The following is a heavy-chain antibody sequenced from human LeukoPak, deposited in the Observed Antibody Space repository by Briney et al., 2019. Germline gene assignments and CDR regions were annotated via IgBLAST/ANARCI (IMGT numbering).Heavy chain of an antibody. CDR1: GYSISSGYY. D-gene: IGHD6-13*01. J-gene: IGHJ5*02. CDR2: IYHSGKS. CDR3: ARGSNDSSWYLGWYNWFDP. V-gene: IGHV4-38-2*02. Sequence: PSETLSLTCSVSGYSISSGYYWDWIRQPPGKGLEWIASIYHSGKSYYNPSLESRVTISVDTSKNQFSLKLSSVTAADTAVYYCARGSNDSSWYLGWYNWFDPWGQGTLVTVSS.